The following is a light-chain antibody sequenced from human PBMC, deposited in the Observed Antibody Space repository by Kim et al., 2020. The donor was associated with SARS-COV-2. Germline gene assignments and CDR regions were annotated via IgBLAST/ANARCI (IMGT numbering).Light chain of an antibody. CDR1: SSNIGSNT. CDR3: QSYDSSLSHAV. Sequence: ELTQPPSASGTPGQRVTISCSGSSSNIGSNTVNWYQQLPGTAPKLLIYSNNQRPSGVPDRFSGSKSGTSASLAITGLQAEDEADYSCQSYDSSLSHAVFGGGTQLTVL. CDR2: SNN. J-gene: IGLJ7*01. V-gene: IGLV1-44*01.